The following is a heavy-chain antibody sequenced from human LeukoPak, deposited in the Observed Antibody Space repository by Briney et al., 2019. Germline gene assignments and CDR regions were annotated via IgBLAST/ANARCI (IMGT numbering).Heavy chain of an antibody. CDR1: GGSISSWDHY. D-gene: IGHD4-17*01. CDR3: ATKPNGDYYFDY. J-gene: IGHJ4*02. V-gene: IGHV4-30-4*01. Sequence: PSQTLSLTCTVSGGSISSWDHYWSWIRQPPGKGLEWIGYIHSSGSTYYNPSLKSRVTISVDTSKNQFSLRLSSVTAADTAVYYCATKPNGDYYFDYWGQGTLVTVSS. CDR2: IHSSGST.